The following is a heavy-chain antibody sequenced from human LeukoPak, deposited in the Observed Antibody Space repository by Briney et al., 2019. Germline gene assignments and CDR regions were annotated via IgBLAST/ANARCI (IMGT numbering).Heavy chain of an antibody. CDR1: GYTFTNYY. CDR3: AREGEIGYDLSDY. J-gene: IGHJ4*02. CDR2: INPSGGST. V-gene: IGHV1-46*01. D-gene: IGHD5-12*01. Sequence: SVKVSCKASGYTFTNYYMNWVRQAPGQGLEWMGIINPSGGSTSYAQKFQGRVTVTRDTSTSTVYMELSSLRSEDTAMYYCAREGEIGYDLSDYWGQGTLVTVSS.